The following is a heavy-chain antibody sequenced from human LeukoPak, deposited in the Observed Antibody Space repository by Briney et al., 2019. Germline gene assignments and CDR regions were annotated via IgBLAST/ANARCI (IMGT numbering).Heavy chain of an antibody. Sequence: PGGSLRLSCAASGFTFSDYYVNWIRQDPGKRLEWVSYSSTTGRQTNYADSVKGRFTISRDHAKNSVYLQMNSLSAEDTAVYYCTRWACAGTSCYVLDSWGQGTPVTVSS. J-gene: IGHJ5*01. CDR1: GFTFSDYY. V-gene: IGHV3-11*06. CDR2: SSTTGRQT. CDR3: TRWACAGTSCYVLDS. D-gene: IGHD2-2*01.